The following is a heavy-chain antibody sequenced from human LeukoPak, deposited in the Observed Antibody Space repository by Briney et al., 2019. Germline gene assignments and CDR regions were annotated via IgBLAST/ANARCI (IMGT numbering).Heavy chain of an antibody. V-gene: IGHV1-69*06. CDR3: ARESVLAAAGTISAFDI. Sequence: ASVKVSCKASGGTFSSYAISWVRQAPGQGLEWMGGIIPIFGTANYAQKFQVRVTITADKSTSTAYMELSSLRSEDTAVYYCARESVLAAAGTISAFDIWGQGTMVTVSS. J-gene: IGHJ3*02. CDR2: IIPIFGTA. D-gene: IGHD6-13*01. CDR1: GGTFSSYA.